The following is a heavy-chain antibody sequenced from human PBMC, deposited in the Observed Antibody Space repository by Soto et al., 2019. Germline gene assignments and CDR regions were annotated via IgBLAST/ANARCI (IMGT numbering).Heavy chain of an antibody. J-gene: IGHJ4*02. CDR2: IYYGGST. CDR3: ARTWGSRNGY. Sequence: QVQLQESGPGLVKPSETLSLTCVVSGGSLSSYYWSWIRQPPGKGLEWIGCIYYGGSTNYNPSLKSRVTTSVDTAKYEFSLRLSTVAAAGTAVEDGARTWGSRNGYWGRGTLVTVSS. D-gene: IGHD3-16*01. V-gene: IGHV4-59*01. CDR1: GGSLSSYY.